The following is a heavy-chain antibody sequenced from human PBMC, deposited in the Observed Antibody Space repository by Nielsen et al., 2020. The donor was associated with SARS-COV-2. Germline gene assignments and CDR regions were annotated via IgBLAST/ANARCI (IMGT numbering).Heavy chain of an antibody. Sequence: GVLKISCEVSGFTFSSYSMTWVRQAPGKGLEWVASINGDGDDKYYLDSVTGRFTISRDKAENTLYLQMNSLRADDTAVYYCVRVRDDGYYYDTGPFDYWGQGTLVTVSS. V-gene: IGHV3-7*01. CDR1: GFTFSSYS. D-gene: IGHD3-22*01. CDR2: INGDGDDK. J-gene: IGHJ4*02. CDR3: VRVRDDGYYYDTGPFDY.